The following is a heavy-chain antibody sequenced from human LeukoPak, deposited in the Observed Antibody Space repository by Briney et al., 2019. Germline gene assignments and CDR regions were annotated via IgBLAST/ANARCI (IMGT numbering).Heavy chain of an antibody. J-gene: IGHJ6*03. V-gene: IGHV1-2*02. CDR3: ARLKQQLVRLLSRDTTYYYYYYMDV. D-gene: IGHD6-13*01. CDR1: GYSFTDYY. Sequence: ASVKVSCKSSGYSFTDYYLLWVGQAPGRGLQWMGWIYPNSGDTNYQQNFQSRVTMTRDTSISTAYMELSRLRSGDTAMYYCARLKQQLVRLLSRDTTYYYYYYMDVWGKGTTVTVSS. CDR2: IYPNSGDT.